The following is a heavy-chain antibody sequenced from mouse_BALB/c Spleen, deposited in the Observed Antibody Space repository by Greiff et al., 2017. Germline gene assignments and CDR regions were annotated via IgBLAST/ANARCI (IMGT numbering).Heavy chain of an antibody. Sequence: EVQLMESGPGLVKPSQSLSLTCSVTGYSITSGYFWNWIRQFPGNKLEWRGYISYDGSNNYNPSLTNRISITRDTSKNQFFLKLNSVTTEDTATYYCERFYYRYENYYAMDYWGQGTSVTVSS. J-gene: IGHJ4*01. D-gene: IGHD2-14*01. V-gene: IGHV3-6*02. CDR1: GYSITSGYF. CDR2: ISYDGSN. CDR3: ERFYYRYENYYAMDY.